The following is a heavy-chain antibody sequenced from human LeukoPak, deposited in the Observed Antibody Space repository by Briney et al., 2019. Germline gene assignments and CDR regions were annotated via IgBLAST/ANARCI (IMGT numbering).Heavy chain of an antibody. D-gene: IGHD3-9*01. CDR1: GYTFTSYG. CDR2: ISAYNGNT. V-gene: IGHV1-18*01. Sequence: ASVKVSCKASGYTFTSYGISWVRHAPGQGHEWMGWISAYNGNTNYAQKLQGRVTMTTDTSTSTAYMELRSLRSDDTAVYYCARGDILTGYPYYYYYGMDVWGQGTTVTVSS. J-gene: IGHJ6*02. CDR3: ARGDILTGYPYYYYYGMDV.